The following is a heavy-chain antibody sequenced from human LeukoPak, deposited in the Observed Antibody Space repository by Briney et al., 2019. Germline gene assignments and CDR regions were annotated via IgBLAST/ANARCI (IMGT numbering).Heavy chain of an antibody. J-gene: IGHJ4*02. CDR3: ARETARRSFDY. Sequence: SETLSLTCTVSGGSISSSSYYWGWIRQPPGKGLEWIGSIYYSGSTYYNPSLKSRVTISVDTSKNQFSLKLSSVTAADTAVYYCARETARRSFDYWGQGTLVTVSS. D-gene: IGHD1-1*01. CDR2: IYYSGST. V-gene: IGHV4-39*07. CDR1: GGSISSSSYY.